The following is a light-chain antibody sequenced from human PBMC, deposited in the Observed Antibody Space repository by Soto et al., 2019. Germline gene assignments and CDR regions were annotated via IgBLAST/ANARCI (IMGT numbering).Light chain of an antibody. CDR1: SSDVGSYNR. CDR2: EVS. V-gene: IGLV2-18*02. Sequence: QSVLTQPPSVSGSPGQSVTISCSGTSSDVGSYNRVSWYQQPPGTALKLMIYEVSNRPSGVPDRFSGSKSGNTASLTISGLQAEDEADYYCSSFTSSSTYVFGTGTKVTVL. CDR3: SSFTSSSTYV. J-gene: IGLJ1*01.